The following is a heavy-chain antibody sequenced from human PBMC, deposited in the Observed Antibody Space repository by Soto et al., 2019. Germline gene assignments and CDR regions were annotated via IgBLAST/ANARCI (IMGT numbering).Heavy chain of an antibody. CDR1: GGTFSSYA. Sequence: QVQLVQSGAEVKKPGSSVKVSCKASGGTFSSYAISWVRQAPGQGLEWMGGIIPIFGTANYAQKFQGRVTITADESTSTAYMELSSLRSEDTAVYYCAIPERYYSGSGSYEFDYWGQGTLVTVSS. V-gene: IGHV1-69*01. CDR2: IIPIFGTA. D-gene: IGHD3-10*01. J-gene: IGHJ4*02. CDR3: AIPERYYSGSGSYEFDY.